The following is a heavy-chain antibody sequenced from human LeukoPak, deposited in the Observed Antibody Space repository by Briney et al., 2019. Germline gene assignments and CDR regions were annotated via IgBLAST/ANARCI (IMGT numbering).Heavy chain of an antibody. J-gene: IGHJ4*02. V-gene: IGHV3-23*01. Sequence: GGSLRLSCAASGFTFSSYAMSWVRQAPGEGLEWVSAISCSGGSTYYADSVKGRFTISRDNSKNTLYLQMNSLRAEDTAVYYCAKSFLGDSSGYYSYDFDYWGQGTLVTVSS. CDR1: GFTFSSYA. CDR3: AKSFLGDSSGYYSYDFDY. CDR2: ISCSGGST. D-gene: IGHD3-22*01.